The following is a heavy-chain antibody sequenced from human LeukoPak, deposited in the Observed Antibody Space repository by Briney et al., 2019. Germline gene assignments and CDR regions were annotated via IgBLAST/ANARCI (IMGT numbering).Heavy chain of an antibody. V-gene: IGHV3-30*18. CDR1: GFTFSSYG. CDR2: ISYDGSNK. D-gene: IGHD3-22*01. CDR3: AKQRSVDYYDSSGLDY. Sequence: GRSLRLSCAASGFTFSSYGMHWVRQAPGKGLEWVAVISYDGSNKYYADSVKGRFTVSRDNSKNTLYLQMNSLRAEDTAVYYCAKQRSVDYYDSSGLDYWGQGTLVTVSS. J-gene: IGHJ4*02.